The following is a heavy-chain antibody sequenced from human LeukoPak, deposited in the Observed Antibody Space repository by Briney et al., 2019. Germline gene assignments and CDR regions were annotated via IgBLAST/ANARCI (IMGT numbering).Heavy chain of an antibody. V-gene: IGHV3-48*03. CDR2: ISSSGSTI. CDR1: GFTFSSYE. Sequence: EGSLRLSCAASGFTFSSYEMNWVRQAPGKGLEWVSYISSSGSTIYYADSVKGRFTISRDNAKNSLYLQTNSLRAEDTAVYYCAKFPYYYYMDVWGKGTTVTVSS. CDR3: AKFPYYYYMDV. J-gene: IGHJ6*03.